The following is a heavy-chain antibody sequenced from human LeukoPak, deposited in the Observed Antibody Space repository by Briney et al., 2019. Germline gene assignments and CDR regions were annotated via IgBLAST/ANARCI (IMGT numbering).Heavy chain of an antibody. CDR2: ISAYNGNT. Sequence: ASVKVSCKASGYTFTSYGISWVRQAPGQGLEWMGWISAYNGNTNYAQKLQGRVTMTTDTSTSTAYMELRSLRSDDPAVYYCAREWGYCSGGSCYDAFDIWGQGTMVTVSS. J-gene: IGHJ3*02. CDR3: AREWGYCSGGSCYDAFDI. V-gene: IGHV1-18*01. D-gene: IGHD2-15*01. CDR1: GYTFTSYG.